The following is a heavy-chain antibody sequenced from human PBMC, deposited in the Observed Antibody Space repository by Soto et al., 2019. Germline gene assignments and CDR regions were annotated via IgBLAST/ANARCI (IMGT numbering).Heavy chain of an antibody. CDR2: IYPGDSNT. CDR1: GYNFPSYW. CDR3: ARLWWNYYDNGGPFDI. V-gene: IGHV5-51*01. J-gene: IGHJ3*02. D-gene: IGHD3-22*01. Sequence: GESLKISCKGSGYNFPSYWIGWVRQMPGKGLDWMGIIYPGDSNTRYSPSFQGRATISSDKSISTAYLQWSSLKASDTAMYYCARLWWNYYDNGGPFDIWGQGTMVTVSS.